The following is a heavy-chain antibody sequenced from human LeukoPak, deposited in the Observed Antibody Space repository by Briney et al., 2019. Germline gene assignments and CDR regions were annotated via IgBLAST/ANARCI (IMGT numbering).Heavy chain of an antibody. CDR3: ARFPIAARPYYYYYMDV. CDR1: GGSFSGYY. V-gene: IGHV4-34*01. Sequence: SETLSLTCAVYGGSFSGYYWSWIRQPPGKGPEWIGEINHSGSTNYNPSLKSRVTISVDTSKNQFSLKLSSVTAADTAVYYCARFPIAARPYYYYYMDVWGKGTTVTVSS. J-gene: IGHJ6*03. CDR2: INHSGST. D-gene: IGHD6-6*01.